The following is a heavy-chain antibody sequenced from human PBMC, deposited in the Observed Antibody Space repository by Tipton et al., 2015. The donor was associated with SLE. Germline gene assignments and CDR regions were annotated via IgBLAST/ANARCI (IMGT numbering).Heavy chain of an antibody. D-gene: IGHD4-17*01. J-gene: IGHJ4*02. CDR3: TTGSLMVTTGAEDH. CDR1: GFTFSTAW. V-gene: IGHV3-15*01. Sequence: SLRLSCAASGFTFSTAWLSWLRQVPGKGLEWVGRITSEAHGATADYAAPVKGRFTMSRDDSENTLYLQMNSLKTEDTAVYYCTTGSLMVTTGAEDHWGPGTLVTVSS. CDR2: ITSEAHGATA.